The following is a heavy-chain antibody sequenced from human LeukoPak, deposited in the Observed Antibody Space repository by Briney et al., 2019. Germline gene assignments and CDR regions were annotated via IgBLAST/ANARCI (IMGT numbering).Heavy chain of an antibody. CDR3: ARGGPSNGYNLGDLDY. V-gene: IGHV1-46*01. J-gene: IGHJ4*02. D-gene: IGHD5-24*01. CDR2: INPSGGST. Sequence: ASVKVSCKASGYTFTSYYMHWVRQAPGQGLEWMGIINPSGGSTSYAQKFQGRVTITTDESTSTAYMGLSSLRSEDTAVYYCARGGPSNGYNLGDLDYWGQGTLVTVSS. CDR1: GYTFTSYY.